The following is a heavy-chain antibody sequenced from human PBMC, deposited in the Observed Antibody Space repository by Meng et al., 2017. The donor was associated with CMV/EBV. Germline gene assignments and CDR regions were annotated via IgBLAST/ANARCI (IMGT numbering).Heavy chain of an antibody. J-gene: IGHJ3*02. Sequence: QVKPQESGPGLVKPSQTLSLTCTVSGGSISSGDYYWSWIRQPPGKGLEWIGYIYYSGSTYYNPSLKSRVTISVDTSKNQFSLKLSSVTAADTAVYYCARDLPIVVGAFDIWGQGTMVTVSS. CDR1: GGSISSGDYY. CDR2: IYYSGST. CDR3: ARDLPIVVGAFDI. V-gene: IGHV4-30-4*08. D-gene: IGHD3-22*01.